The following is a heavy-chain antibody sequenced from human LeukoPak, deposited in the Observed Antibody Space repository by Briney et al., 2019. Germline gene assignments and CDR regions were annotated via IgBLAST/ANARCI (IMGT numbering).Heavy chain of an antibody. V-gene: IGHV3-73*01. CDR3: TRHVVDSGSYYDLDY. Sequence: PGGSLRLSCAASGFTFSGSAMHWVRQASGKGLEWVGRIRSKANSYATAYAASMKGRFTISRDDSKNTAYLQMNSLKTEDTAVYYCTRHVVDSGSYYDLDYWGQGTLVTVSS. J-gene: IGHJ4*02. D-gene: IGHD1-26*01. CDR2: IRSKANSYAT. CDR1: GFTFSGSA.